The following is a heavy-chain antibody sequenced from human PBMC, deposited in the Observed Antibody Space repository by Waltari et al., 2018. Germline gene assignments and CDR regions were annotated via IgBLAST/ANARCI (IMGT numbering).Heavy chain of an antibody. J-gene: IGHJ4*02. V-gene: IGHV4-34*01. CDR1: GGSFSGYY. Sequence: QVQLQQWGAGLLKPSETLSLTCAVYGGSFSGYYWSWIRQPPGKGLEWIGEINHSGRTNYNPYLKSRVTISVDTSKNQCSLKLSAVTAADTAVYYCARGAGGYYDSSGTFDYWGQGTLVTVSS. CDR3: ARGAGGYYDSSGTFDY. D-gene: IGHD3-22*01. CDR2: INHSGRT.